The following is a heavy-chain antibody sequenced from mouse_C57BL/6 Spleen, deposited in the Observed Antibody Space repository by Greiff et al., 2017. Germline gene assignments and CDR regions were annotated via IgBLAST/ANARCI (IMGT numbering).Heavy chain of an antibody. CDR3: ARDAYYSNRGAMDY. D-gene: IGHD2-5*01. CDR1: GFTFSSYA. V-gene: IGHV5-4*01. Sequence: EVMLVESGGGLVKPGGSLKLSCAASGFTFSSYAMSWVRQTPEKRLEWVATISDGGSYTYYPDNVKGRFTISRDNAKNNLYLQMSHLKSEDTAMYYCARDAYYSNRGAMDYWGQGTSVTVSS. J-gene: IGHJ4*01. CDR2: ISDGGSYT.